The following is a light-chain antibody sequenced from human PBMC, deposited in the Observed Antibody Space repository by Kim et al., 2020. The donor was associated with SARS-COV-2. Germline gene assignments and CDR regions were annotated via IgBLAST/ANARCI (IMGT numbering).Light chain of an antibody. Sequence: VSVALGQTARITCGGNNIGSKNVHWYQHKPGQAPVLVIYRDSNRPSCLPEPFSVSHSGTTSPLPIRRAQPVVAAAYYCHVCDSSTLFLFVF. CDR2: RDS. V-gene: IGLV3-9*01. J-gene: IGLJ1*01. CDR1: NIGSKN. CDR3: HVCDSSTLFLFV.